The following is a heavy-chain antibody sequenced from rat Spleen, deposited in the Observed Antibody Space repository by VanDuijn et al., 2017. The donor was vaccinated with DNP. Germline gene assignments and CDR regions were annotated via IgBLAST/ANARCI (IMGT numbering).Heavy chain of an antibody. CDR3: AGRPPPTRGPFDY. CDR1: GFTFSDCA. V-gene: IGHV5-17*01. J-gene: IGHJ2*01. D-gene: IGHD1-4*01. Sequence: EVQLVESGGGLVQPGRSLKLSCAASGFTFSDCAMAWVRQAPKKGLEWVATIIYDGSNTYYRDSVKGRFTISRDNAKSTLYLQMDGLRSEDTATYYCAGRPPPTRGPFDYWGQGVTVTVSS. CDR2: IIYDGSNT.